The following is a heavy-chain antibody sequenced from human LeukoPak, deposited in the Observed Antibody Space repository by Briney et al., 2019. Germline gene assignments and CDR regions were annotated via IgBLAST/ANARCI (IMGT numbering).Heavy chain of an antibody. D-gene: IGHD2-2*01. Sequence: PGGSLRLSCAASGFTFSSYWMSWVRQAPGKGLEWVANIKQDGSEKYYVDSVKGRFTISRDNAKNSLYLQMNSLRAEDTAVYYCAREGDCSSTSCYDDIWGQGTMVTVSS. V-gene: IGHV3-7*01. CDR1: GFTFSSYW. CDR3: AREGDCSSTSCYDDI. CDR2: IKQDGSEK. J-gene: IGHJ3*02.